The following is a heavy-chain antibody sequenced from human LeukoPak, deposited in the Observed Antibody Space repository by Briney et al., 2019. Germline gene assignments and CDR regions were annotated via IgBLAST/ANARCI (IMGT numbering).Heavy chain of an antibody. Sequence: ASVKVSCKASGYTFTSYGISWVRQAPGQGLEWMGWISAYNGNTNYAQKLQGRVTMTTDTSTSTAYMELRSLRSDDTAVYYCARDGDYDFWSSPFDPWGQGTLVTVSS. CDR2: ISAYNGNT. CDR3: ARDGDYDFWSSPFDP. CDR1: GYTFTSYG. J-gene: IGHJ5*02. D-gene: IGHD3-3*01. V-gene: IGHV1-18*01.